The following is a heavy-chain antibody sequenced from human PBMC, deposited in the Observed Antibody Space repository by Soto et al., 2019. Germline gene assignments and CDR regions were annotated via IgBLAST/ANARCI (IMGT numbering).Heavy chain of an antibody. J-gene: IGHJ4*02. D-gene: IGHD3-3*01. CDR1: GFTFSSYA. V-gene: IGHV3-23*01. Sequence: PGGSLRLSCAASGFTFSSYAMSWVRQAPGKGLEWVSAISGSGGSTYYADSVKGRFTISRDNSKNTLYLQMNSLRAEDTAVYYCAKGSSPFGVVINDDEWGQGTLVTVSS. CDR2: ISGSGGST. CDR3: AKGSSPFGVVINDDE.